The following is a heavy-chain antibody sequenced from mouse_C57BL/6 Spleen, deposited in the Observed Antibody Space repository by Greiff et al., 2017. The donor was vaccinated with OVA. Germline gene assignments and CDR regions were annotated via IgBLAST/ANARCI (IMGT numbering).Heavy chain of an antibody. V-gene: IGHV2-2*01. Sequence: VKLEESGPGLVQPSQSLSITCTVSGFSLTSYGVHWVRQSPGKGLEWLGVIWSGGSTDYNAAFISRLSISKDNSKSQVFFKMNSLQADDTAIYYCARNPPYDFYAMDYWGQGTSVTVSS. J-gene: IGHJ4*01. CDR2: IWSGGST. CDR1: GFSLTSYG. CDR3: ARNPPYDFYAMDY.